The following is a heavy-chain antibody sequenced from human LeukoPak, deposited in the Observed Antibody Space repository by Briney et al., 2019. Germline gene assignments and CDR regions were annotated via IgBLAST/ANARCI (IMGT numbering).Heavy chain of an antibody. J-gene: IGHJ4*02. V-gene: IGHV3-48*01. D-gene: IGHD4-17*01. CDR3: AKAAPPNDYGDYVMDY. CDR1: GFTFSSYS. CDR2: ISSSSSTI. Sequence: GGSLRLSCAASGFTFSSYSMNWVRQAPGEGLEWVSYISSSSSTIYYADSVKGRFTISRDNAKNSLYLQMNSLRAEDTAVYYCAKAAPPNDYGDYVMDYWGQGTLVTVSS.